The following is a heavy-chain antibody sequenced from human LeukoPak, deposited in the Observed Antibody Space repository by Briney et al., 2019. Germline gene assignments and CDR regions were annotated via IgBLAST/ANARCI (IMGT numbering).Heavy chain of an antibody. CDR1: GFTFSSYW. J-gene: IGHJ6*03. D-gene: IGHD2-15*01. CDR2: IKQVGSEK. Sequence: GGSLRLSCAASGFTFSSYWMSWVRQAPGKGLEWVANIKQVGSEKYYVDSVKGRFTIVRDNAKNSLYLQMNSLRAEDTAVYYCARDPGYCSGGSCYYYYYMDVWGKGTTVTVSS. V-gene: IGHV3-7*01. CDR3: ARDPGYCSGGSCYYYYYMDV.